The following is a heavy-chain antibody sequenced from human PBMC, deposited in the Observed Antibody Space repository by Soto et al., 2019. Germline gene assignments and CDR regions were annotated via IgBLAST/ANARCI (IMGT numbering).Heavy chain of an antibody. Sequence: EVQLVESGGGLVQPGGSLRLSCAASGFTFSSYDMHWVRHAIGKGLEWVSAIGTAGDTYYPGSVKGRFTISRENAKNSLYLQMNSLTAGDTAVYYCARGGGRVATPWFDPWGQGTLVTVSS. CDR2: IGTAGDT. CDR3: ARGGGRVATPWFDP. CDR1: GFTFSSYD. J-gene: IGHJ5*02. D-gene: IGHD5-12*01. V-gene: IGHV3-13*04.